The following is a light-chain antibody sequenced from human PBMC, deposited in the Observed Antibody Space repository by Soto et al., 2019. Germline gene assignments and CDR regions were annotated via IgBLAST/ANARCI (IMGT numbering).Light chain of an antibody. CDR1: QSVSSSY. J-gene: IGKJ3*01. CDR3: QQYGSSPLFT. V-gene: IGKV3-20*01. Sequence: EIVLTQSPGTLSLSPGERATLSCRASQSVSSSYLAWYQQKPGQAPRLLIYGASSRATGIPDRFSGSGSGTXXXXXIXXLXXXXFAVYYCQQYGSSPLFTFGPGTKVDIK. CDR2: GAS.